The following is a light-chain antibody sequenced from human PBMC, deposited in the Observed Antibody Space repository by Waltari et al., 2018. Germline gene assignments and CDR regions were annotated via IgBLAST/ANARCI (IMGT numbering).Light chain of an antibody. J-gene: IGLJ2*01. Sequence: QSVLTQPPSVSGAPGQRVTISCTGSWSNIGAGYDVHCYQQLPGKAPTLLVYGVNTRPPGVPDRFFGSKSGTSASLAIPGLQPEDEADYYCQSYDTSLGVVFGGGTKLTVL. CDR3: QSYDTSLGVV. V-gene: IGLV1-40*01. CDR2: GVN. CDR1: WSNIGAGYD.